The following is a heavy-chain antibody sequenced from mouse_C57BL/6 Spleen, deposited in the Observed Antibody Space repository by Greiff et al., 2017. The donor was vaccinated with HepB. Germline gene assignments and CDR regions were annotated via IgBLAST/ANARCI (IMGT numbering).Heavy chain of an antibody. D-gene: IGHD2-3*01. CDR3: ARGDDGSAWFAY. V-gene: IGHV1-52*01. Sequence: VQLQQPGAELVRPGSSVKLSCKASGYTFTSYWMHWVKQRPIQGLEWIGNIDPSDSETHYNQKFKDKATLTVDKSSSTAYMQLSSLTSEDSAVYYCARGDDGSAWFAYWGQGTLVTVSA. CDR2: IDPSDSET. CDR1: GYTFTSYW. J-gene: IGHJ3*01.